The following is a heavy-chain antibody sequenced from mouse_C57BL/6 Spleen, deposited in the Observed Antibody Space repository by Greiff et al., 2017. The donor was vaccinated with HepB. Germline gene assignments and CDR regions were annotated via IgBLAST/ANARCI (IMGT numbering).Heavy chain of an antibody. D-gene: IGHD2-4*01. J-gene: IGHJ2*01. CDR3: TRHDYDVFFDY. Sequence: VQLQQSGAELVRPGASVTLSCKASGYTFTDYEMHWVKQTPVHGLEWIGAIDPETGGTAYNQKFKGKAILTADKSSSTAYMELRSLTSEDSAVYYCTRHDYDVFFDYWGQGTTLTVSS. CDR2: IDPETGGT. V-gene: IGHV1-15*01. CDR1: GYTFTDYE.